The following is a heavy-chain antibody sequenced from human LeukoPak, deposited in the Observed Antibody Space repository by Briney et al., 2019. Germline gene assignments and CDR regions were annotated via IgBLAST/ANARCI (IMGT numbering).Heavy chain of an antibody. J-gene: IGHJ5*02. D-gene: IGHD2-15*01. CDR1: GGTFSSYA. Sequence: GASVKVSCKASGGTFSSYAISWVRQAPGQGLEWMGRIIPILGIANYAQKFQGRVTITADKSTSTAHMELSSLRSEDTAVYYCARQPRGIVVVVAAENWFDPWGQGTLVTVSS. V-gene: IGHV1-69*04. CDR3: ARQPRGIVVVVAAENWFDP. CDR2: IIPILGIA.